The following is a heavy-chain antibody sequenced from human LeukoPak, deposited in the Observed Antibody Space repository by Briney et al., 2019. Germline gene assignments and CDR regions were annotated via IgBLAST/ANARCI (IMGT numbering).Heavy chain of an antibody. V-gene: IGHV3-23*01. Sequence: GGSLRLSCAASDFTFTSYGMSWVRQAPGKGLEWVSAISGSGGSTYYADSVKGRFTISRDNSKNTLYLRMNSLRVEDTAVYYCAKEKTTRSALGFDYWGQGALVTVSS. CDR3: AKEKTTRSALGFDY. CDR2: ISGSGGST. J-gene: IGHJ4*02. D-gene: IGHD4-17*01. CDR1: DFTFTSYG.